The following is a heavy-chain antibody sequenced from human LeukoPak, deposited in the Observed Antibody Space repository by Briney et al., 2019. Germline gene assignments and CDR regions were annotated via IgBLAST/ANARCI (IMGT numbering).Heavy chain of an antibody. J-gene: IGHJ4*02. V-gene: IGHV3-23*01. CDR1: GCTSSNYA. CDR3: AKDRSCTNNICHGNFDY. CDR2: ISGSGGDT. Sequence: GGSLRPSCAASGCTSSNYAMRWVRQAPGKGLEWVSGISGSGGDTYYADSVKGRFTISRDNSKNTLYLQMNSLRAEDTAVYYCAKDRSCTNNICHGNFDYWGQGTLVTVSS. D-gene: IGHD2-8*01.